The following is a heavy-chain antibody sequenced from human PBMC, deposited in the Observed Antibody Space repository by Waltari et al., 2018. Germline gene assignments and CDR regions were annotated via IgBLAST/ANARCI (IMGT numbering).Heavy chain of an antibody. CDR1: DDSINTGPFY. J-gene: IGHJ4*02. D-gene: IGHD6-6*01. V-gene: IGHV4-31*03. Sequence: QVHLQESGPGLVKPSQTLSLTCSISDDSINTGPFYFTWIRQYPGKGLEWIGYVDNPGGPSYNPSLRIRFSISVDTSRRHFSLKLMSVTAADTASYFCAISSSGGNYFDYWGRGTLVTVSS. CDR3: AISSSGGNYFDY. CDR2: VDNPGGP.